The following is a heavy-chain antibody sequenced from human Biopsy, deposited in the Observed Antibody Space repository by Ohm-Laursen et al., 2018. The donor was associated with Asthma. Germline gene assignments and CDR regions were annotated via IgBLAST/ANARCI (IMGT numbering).Heavy chain of an antibody. J-gene: IGHJ4*02. CDR3: ARSDCGSGGYCYIPFYF. Sequence: SLRLSCSASGFTFSSYGTHWVRQAPGKGLEWVALISNDGSSKYYADSVKGRFTISRDISKNTLYLQMNSLRAEDTAVYYCARSDCGSGGYCYIPFYFWGQGTLVTVSS. D-gene: IGHD2-21*02. CDR1: GFTFSSYG. CDR2: ISNDGSSK. V-gene: IGHV3-30*03.